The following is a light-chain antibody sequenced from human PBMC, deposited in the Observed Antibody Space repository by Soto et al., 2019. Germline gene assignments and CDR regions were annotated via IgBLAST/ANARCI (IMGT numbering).Light chain of an antibody. Sequence: QSVLTQPPSASGTPGQRVTISCSGSTSNIGSNFVFWYQQLPGTAPKLLIYSDSQRPSGVPDRVSGSKSGTSASLAISGLRSEDEADYYCATWDASLSGRVFGGWTKLTVL. CDR2: SDS. CDR3: ATWDASLSGRV. CDR1: TSNIGSNF. V-gene: IGLV1-47*02. J-gene: IGLJ3*02.